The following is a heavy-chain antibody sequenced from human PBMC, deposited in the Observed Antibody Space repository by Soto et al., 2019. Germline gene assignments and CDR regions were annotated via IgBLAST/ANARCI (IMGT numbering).Heavy chain of an antibody. CDR3: ARDQAGLMVEGSMDV. D-gene: IGHD2-8*01. V-gene: IGHV3-48*01. J-gene: IGHJ6*03. CDR2: ISSSSTI. Sequence: GGSLRLSCAASGFTFSSYSMNWVRQAPGKGLEWVSYISSSSTIYYADSVKGRFTISRDNAKNSLYLQMNSLRAEDTAVYYCARDQAGLMVEGSMDVWGKGTTVTVSS. CDR1: GFTFSSYS.